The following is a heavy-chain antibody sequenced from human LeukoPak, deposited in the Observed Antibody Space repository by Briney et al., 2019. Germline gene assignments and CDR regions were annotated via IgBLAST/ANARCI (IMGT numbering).Heavy chain of an antibody. D-gene: IGHD1-26*01. CDR2: ISSSSSYI. Sequence: GGSLRLSCAASGFTFSSYSMNRVRQAPGKGLEWVSSISSSSSYIYYADSVKGRFTISRDNAKNSLYLQMNSLRAEDTAVYYCARGAVGASLLFDYWGQGTLVTVSS. J-gene: IGHJ4*02. V-gene: IGHV3-21*01. CDR1: GFTFSSYS. CDR3: ARGAVGASLLFDY.